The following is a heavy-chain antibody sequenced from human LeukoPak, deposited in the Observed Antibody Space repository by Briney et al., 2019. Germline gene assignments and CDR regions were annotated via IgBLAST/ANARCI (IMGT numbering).Heavy chain of an antibody. Sequence: GRSLRLSCAASGFTFSSYAMHWVRQAPGKGLEWVAVISYDGSNKYYADSVKGRFTISRDNSKNTLYLQMNSLRAEDTAVYYCARGVLWELLSPFDYWGQGTLVTVSS. J-gene: IGHJ4*02. CDR1: GFTFSSYA. V-gene: IGHV3-30*04. CDR2: ISYDGSNK. CDR3: ARGVLWELLSPFDY. D-gene: IGHD1-26*01.